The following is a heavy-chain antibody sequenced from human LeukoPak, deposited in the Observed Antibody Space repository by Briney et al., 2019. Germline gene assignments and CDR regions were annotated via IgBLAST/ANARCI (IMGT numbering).Heavy chain of an antibody. CDR1: GYTFTTYY. CDR2: IDPSGGTA. Sequence: ASVKVSCKASGYTFTTYYMHWVRQAPGQGLEWMGIIDPSGGTANYAQKFQGRVTMTRDRSTSTVYMELSSLRSEDTAVYYCARRSRGSSWLYYFDYWGQGTLVTVSS. D-gene: IGHD6-13*01. V-gene: IGHV1-46*01. CDR3: ARRSRGSSWLYYFDY. J-gene: IGHJ4*02.